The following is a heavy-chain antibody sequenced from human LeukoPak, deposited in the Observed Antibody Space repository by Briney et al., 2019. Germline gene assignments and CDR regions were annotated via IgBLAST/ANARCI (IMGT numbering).Heavy chain of an antibody. J-gene: IGHJ1*01. V-gene: IGHV3-30*04. CDR2: ISYDGSNK. CDR1: GFTFSSYT. CDR3: ARDRVAVAGHQYFQH. Sequence: SLRLSCAASGFTFSSYTMHWVRQAPGKGLEWVAVISYDGSNKYYADSVKGRFTISRDNSKNTLHLQMNSLRAEDTAVYYCARDRVAVAGHQYFQHWGQGTLVTVSS. D-gene: IGHD6-19*01.